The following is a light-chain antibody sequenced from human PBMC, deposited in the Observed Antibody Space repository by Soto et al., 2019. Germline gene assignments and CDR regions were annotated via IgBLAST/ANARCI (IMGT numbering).Light chain of an antibody. CDR1: SRDVGGYNY. Sequence: QSALTQPPSASGSPGQSVAISCTGTSRDVGGYNYVSWYQQHPGKAPKLMIYEVNKRPSGGPDRFSGSKSGNTASLTVSGLQSEDEDDYSCSSYAGSSNVFGTGTKVTVL. J-gene: IGLJ1*01. V-gene: IGLV2-8*01. CDR3: SSYAGSSNV. CDR2: EVN.